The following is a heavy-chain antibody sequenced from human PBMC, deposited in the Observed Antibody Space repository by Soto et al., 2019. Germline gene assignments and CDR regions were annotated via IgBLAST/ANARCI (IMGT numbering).Heavy chain of an antibody. V-gene: IGHV4-4*02. J-gene: IGHJ4*02. CDR2: IYHSGST. CDR1: GGSISSSNW. Sequence: QVQLQESGPGLVKPSGTLSLTCAVSGGSISSSNWWSWVRQPPGKGLEWIGEIYHSGSTNYNPSLESRVTTSVAKSKNQVSLKLSSVTAADTAVYYCVRCIAAAGPIDYWGQGTLVTVSS. D-gene: IGHD6-13*01. CDR3: VRCIAAAGPIDY.